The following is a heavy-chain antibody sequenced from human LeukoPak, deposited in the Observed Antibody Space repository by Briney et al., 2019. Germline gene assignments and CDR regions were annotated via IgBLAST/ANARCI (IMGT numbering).Heavy chain of an antibody. CDR3: ARDRGRASYYYGMDV. V-gene: IGHV4-59*01. CDR1: GGSISSYY. J-gene: IGHJ6*02. Sequence: PSETLSLTCTVSGGSISSYYWSWIRQPPGKGLEWIGCVYNSGSIDYNPSLKSRVTISVDTSKSQFSLKLRSVTAADTAVYYCARDRGRASYYYGMDVWGQGTTVTVSS. CDR2: VYNSGSI.